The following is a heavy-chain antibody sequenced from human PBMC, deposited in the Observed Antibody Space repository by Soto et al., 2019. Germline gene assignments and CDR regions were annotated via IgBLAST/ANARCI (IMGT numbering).Heavy chain of an antibody. CDR1: GFRFNIYS. V-gene: IGHV3-48*02. D-gene: IGHD6-19*01. J-gene: IGHJ4*02. Sequence: EVQLVESGGGLVQPGGSLRLSCGASGFRFNIYSMNWVRQAPGKGLEWSAYITSDTNTIKYGDSVKGRFTISRDNARNLVYLQMNDLRDEDTAVYYCARSVEGHFDYWGQGTVVTVSS. CDR3: ARSVEGHFDY. CDR2: ITSDTNTI.